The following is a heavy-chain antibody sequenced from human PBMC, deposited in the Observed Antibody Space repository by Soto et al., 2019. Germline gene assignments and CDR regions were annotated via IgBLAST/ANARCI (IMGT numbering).Heavy chain of an antibody. J-gene: IGHJ5*02. D-gene: IGHD6-19*01. V-gene: IGHV3-9*01. Sequence: EVQLVESGGGLVQPGRSLRLSCSASGFTFDNCAMHWVRQAPGKGLEWVSGISWDSTTVGYADSVKGRFTISRDDAKNSLYLQMNSLRREDTALYYCGKGQASIAVDWFDPWGQGTLVTVSS. CDR1: GFTFDNCA. CDR2: ISWDSTTV. CDR3: GKGQASIAVDWFDP.